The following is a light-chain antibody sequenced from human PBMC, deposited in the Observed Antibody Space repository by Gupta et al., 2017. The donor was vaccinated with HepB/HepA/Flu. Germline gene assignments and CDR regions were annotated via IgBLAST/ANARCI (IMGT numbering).Light chain of an antibody. CDR2: DVT. CDR3: SSFRIGTTLVV. J-gene: IGLJ2*01. Sequence: QSGLTQPASVSGSPGQSITISRTGSSGDVGGFNSVSWYQQYPGRAPKLLIYDVTNRPSGVSYRFSGSKSGNTASLTISGLQAEDDADYYCSSFRIGTTLVVFDGGTKVTVL. V-gene: IGLV2-14*03. CDR1: SGDVGGFNS.